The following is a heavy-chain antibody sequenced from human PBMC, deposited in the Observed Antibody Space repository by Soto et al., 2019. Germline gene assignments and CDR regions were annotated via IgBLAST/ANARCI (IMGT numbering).Heavy chain of an antibody. J-gene: IGHJ4*02. D-gene: IGHD3-10*01. CDR1: GFSLSTSGVG. V-gene: IGHV2-5*02. CDR3: AHTHYGSGRQTFDY. CDR2: IYWDDDK. Sequence: QITLKESGPTLVKPTQTLTLTCTFSGFSLSTSGVGVGWIRQTPGKALEWLALIYWDDDKRYSPSLKSRLTITKDSSKNQVVLTMTNMDPLDTATYYCAHTHYGSGRQTFDYWGQGTLVTVSS.